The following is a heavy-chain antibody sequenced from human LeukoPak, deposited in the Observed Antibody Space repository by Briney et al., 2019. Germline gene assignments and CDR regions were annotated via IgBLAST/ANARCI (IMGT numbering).Heavy chain of an antibody. CDR3: ASSPPSSLPDY. D-gene: IGHD6-6*01. Sequence: GGSLRLSCAASGFTFSSYSMNWVRQAPGKGLEWVSSVSSSSNYIYYADSVRGRFTISRDNARNSLYLQMDSQRAEDTAVYYCASSPPSSLPDYWGQGTLVTVSS. CDR2: VSSSSNYI. V-gene: IGHV3-21*01. CDR1: GFTFSSYS. J-gene: IGHJ4*02.